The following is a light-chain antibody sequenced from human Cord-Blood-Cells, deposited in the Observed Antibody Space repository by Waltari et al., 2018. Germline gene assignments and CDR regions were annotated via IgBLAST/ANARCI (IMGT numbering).Light chain of an antibody. CDR3: SSYAGSSIFYV. Sequence: QSALTQPASVSGSPGQSITISCTGTSSDVGGYNYVSWYQQHPGKAPKLMIYDVSKRPSGVSNRFSGSKSGNTASLTISGLQAEDEADYYCSSYAGSSIFYVFGTGTKVTVL. CDR1: SSDVGGYNY. J-gene: IGLJ1*01. CDR2: DVS. V-gene: IGLV2-14*01.